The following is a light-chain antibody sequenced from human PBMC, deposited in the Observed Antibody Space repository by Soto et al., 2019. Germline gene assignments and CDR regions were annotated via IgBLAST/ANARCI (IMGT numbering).Light chain of an antibody. Sequence: QSVLTQPASVSGSPGQSITISCTGTSSDVGGYNYVSWYQQHPGKAPKLMIYDVSNRPSGVSNRFSGSKSGNTASLTISGLQAEDEADYYCSSYTRSITIVVFGTGTKVTVL. CDR1: SSDVGGYNY. J-gene: IGLJ1*01. CDR3: SSYTRSITIVV. CDR2: DVS. V-gene: IGLV2-14*01.